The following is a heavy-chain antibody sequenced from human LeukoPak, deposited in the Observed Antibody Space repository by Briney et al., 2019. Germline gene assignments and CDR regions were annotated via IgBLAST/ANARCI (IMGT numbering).Heavy chain of an antibody. CDR3: TGNGRSLDY. CDR1: GFTSSSYW. D-gene: IGHD2-15*01. J-gene: IGHJ4*02. Sequence: GGSLRLSCAASGFTSSSYWMSWVRQAPGKGLEWVANIKQDGSEKYYVDSVRGRFTISRDNAKNSLYLQMNSLRAEDTAVYYCTGNGRSLDYWGQGTLVTVSS. CDR2: IKQDGSEK. V-gene: IGHV3-7*01.